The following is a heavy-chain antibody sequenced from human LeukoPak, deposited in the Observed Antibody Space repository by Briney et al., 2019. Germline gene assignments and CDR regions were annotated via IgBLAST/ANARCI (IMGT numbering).Heavy chain of an antibody. CDR1: GLTFSSYW. Sequence: GGSLRLSCAVSGLTFSSYWMTWVRQAPGKGLELVANIKQDASEKYYVDSVKGRFTISRDNAKNSLYLQMSSVRAEDTAVYYCARVGCTSTSCLANWGQGTLVTVSS. V-gene: IGHV3-7*01. CDR3: ARVGCTSTSCLAN. J-gene: IGHJ4*02. D-gene: IGHD2-2*01. CDR2: IKQDASEK.